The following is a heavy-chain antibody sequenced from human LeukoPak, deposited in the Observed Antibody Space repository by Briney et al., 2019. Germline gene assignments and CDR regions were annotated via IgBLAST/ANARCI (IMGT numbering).Heavy chain of an antibody. CDR1: GFTFSSYW. Sequence: PGGSLRLSCAASGFTFSSYWMHWVRQAPGKGLVWVSGINSDGSATAYADSVKGRFTISRDNAENTLYLQMNSLRAEDTAVYYCARGTAGYHSSYFDYWGQGTLVTVSS. J-gene: IGHJ4*02. D-gene: IGHD3-16*02. CDR2: INSDGSAT. CDR3: ARGTAGYHSSYFDY. V-gene: IGHV3-74*01.